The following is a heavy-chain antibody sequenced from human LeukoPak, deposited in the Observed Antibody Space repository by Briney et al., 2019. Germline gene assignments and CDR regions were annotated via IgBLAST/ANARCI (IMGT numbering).Heavy chain of an antibody. V-gene: IGHV4-59*12. CDR3: AREYCSGGSCEVGDYYGMDV. CDR1: GGSISSYY. CDR2: IYYSGST. D-gene: IGHD2-15*01. Sequence: SETLSLTCTVSGGSISSYYWSWIRQPPGKGLEWIGYIYYSGSTYYNPSLKSRVTISVDTSKNQFSLKLSSVTAADTAVYYCAREYCSGGSCEVGDYYGMDVWGQGTTVTVSS. J-gene: IGHJ6*02.